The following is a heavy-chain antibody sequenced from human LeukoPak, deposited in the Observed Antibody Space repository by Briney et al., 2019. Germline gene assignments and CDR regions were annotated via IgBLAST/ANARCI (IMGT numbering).Heavy chain of an antibody. D-gene: IGHD3-9*01. V-gene: IGHV4-59*04. CDR2: IYSSGNT. J-gene: IGHJ5*02. CDR1: GFTFSSYSMN. Sequence: GSLRLSCAASGFTFSSYSMNWVRQPPGKGLGWIGNIYSSGNTYYNASLKSRVTIYIDTSKNQFSLNLSSVTAADTAVYYCARVPGVYYDRLTGYGSGWFDPWGQGTLVSVSS. CDR3: ARVPGVYYDRLTGYGSGWFDP.